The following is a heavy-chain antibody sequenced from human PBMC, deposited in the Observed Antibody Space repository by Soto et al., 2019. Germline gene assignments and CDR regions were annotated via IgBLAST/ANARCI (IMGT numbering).Heavy chain of an antibody. CDR2: ISAYNGNT. V-gene: IGHV1-18*04. D-gene: IGHD5-12*01. CDR1: GYTFTSYG. J-gene: IGHJ6*02. CDR3: ARGKYSGYDRSLRGASYYYYGMDV. Sequence: ASVKVSCKASGYTFTSYGISWVRQAPGQGXEWMGWISAYNGNTNYAQKLQGRVTMTTDTSTSTAYMELRSLRSDDTAVYYCARGKYSGYDRSLRGASYYYYGMDVWGQGITVTVSS.